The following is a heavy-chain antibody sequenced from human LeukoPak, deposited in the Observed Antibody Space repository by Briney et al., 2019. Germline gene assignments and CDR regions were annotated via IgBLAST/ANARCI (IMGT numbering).Heavy chain of an antibody. CDR1: GFTFDDYA. V-gene: IGHV3-9*03. CDR2: ISWNSGSI. D-gene: IGHD6-6*01. Sequence: GGSLRLPCAASGFTFDDYAMHWVRQAPGKGLEWVSGISWNSGSIGYADSVKGRFTISRDNAKNSLYLQMNSLRAEDMALYYCAKAAGYHYGSSSFLFDYWGQGTLVTVSS. CDR3: AKAAGYHYGSSSFLFDY. J-gene: IGHJ4*02.